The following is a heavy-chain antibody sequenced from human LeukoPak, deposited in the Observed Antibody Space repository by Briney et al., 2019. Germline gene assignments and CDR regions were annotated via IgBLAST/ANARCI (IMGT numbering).Heavy chain of an antibody. Sequence: GGFLRLSCAASGFTFSSYGMHWVRQAPGKGLEWVAVIWYDGSNKYYADSVKGRFTISRDNSKNTLYLQMNSLRAEDTAVYYCARDSYADAPFDYWGQGTLVTVSS. CDR3: ARDSYADAPFDY. CDR2: IWYDGSNK. V-gene: IGHV3-33*08. D-gene: IGHD4-17*01. J-gene: IGHJ4*02. CDR1: GFTFSSYG.